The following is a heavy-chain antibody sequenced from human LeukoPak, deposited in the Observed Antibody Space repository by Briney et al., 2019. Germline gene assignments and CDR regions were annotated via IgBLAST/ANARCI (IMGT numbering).Heavy chain of an antibody. CDR1: GGSFSGYY. D-gene: IGHD1-26*01. V-gene: IGHV4-34*01. CDR2: INHSGST. J-gene: IGHJ5*02. CDR3: ARVSVGAVRYWFDP. Sequence: SETLSLTCAVNGGSFSGYYWSWIRQPPGKGPEWIGEINHSGSTNYNPSLKSRVTISVDTSKNQFSLKLSSVTAADTAVYYCARVSVGAVRYWFDPWGQGTLVTVSS.